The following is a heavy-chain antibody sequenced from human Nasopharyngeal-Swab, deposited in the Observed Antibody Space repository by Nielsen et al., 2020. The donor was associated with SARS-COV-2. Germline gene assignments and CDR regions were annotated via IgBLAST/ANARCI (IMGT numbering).Heavy chain of an antibody. J-gene: IGHJ4*02. CDR2: IYYSGST. D-gene: IGHD5-18*01. CDR1: GGSISSGGYY. V-gene: IGHV4-31*03. Sequence: LRLSCTVSGGSISSGGYYWSWIRQHPGKGLEWIGYIYYSGSTYYNPSLKSRVTISVDTSKNQFSLKLSSVTAADTAVYYCARGPIRGYSYGFGYFDYWGQGTLVTVSS. CDR3: ARGPIRGYSYGFGYFDY.